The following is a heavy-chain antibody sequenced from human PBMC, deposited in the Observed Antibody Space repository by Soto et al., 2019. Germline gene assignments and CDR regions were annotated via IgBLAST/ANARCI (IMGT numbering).Heavy chain of an antibody. V-gene: IGHV3-48*03. D-gene: IGHD2-8*02. Sequence: EVQLVESGGGLVQPGGSLRLSCAASGFPFSRFEMNWVRQAPGKGLEWISYISSTDSTIYYADSVKGRFTISRDNAKNSLYLQMNSLRAEDTAVYYCAPGGATGGDYWGQGTLVTVSS. J-gene: IGHJ4*02. CDR2: ISSTDSTI. CDR1: GFPFSRFE. CDR3: APGGATGGDY.